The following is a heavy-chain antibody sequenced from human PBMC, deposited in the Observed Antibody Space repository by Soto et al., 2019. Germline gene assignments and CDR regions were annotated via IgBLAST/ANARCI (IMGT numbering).Heavy chain of an antibody. CDR3: ATRSPAFDF. J-gene: IGHJ4*02. CDR1: GYTFTSYV. V-gene: IGHV1-18*01. Sequence: QVQMVQSGPEVKKPGASVKVSCKTSGYTFTSYVVAGVRQAPGQGREWMGWISTSKGDTTYAQKFQAIGTMTTDTSTSTAYMELRSLRSDDTAVYYCATRSPAFDFWGKGTLVTVSS. CDR2: ISTSKGDT.